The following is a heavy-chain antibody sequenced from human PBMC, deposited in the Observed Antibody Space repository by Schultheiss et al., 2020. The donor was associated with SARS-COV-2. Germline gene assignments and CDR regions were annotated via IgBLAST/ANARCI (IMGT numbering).Heavy chain of an antibody. CDR1: GFTFSNAW. CDR2: ISGSGGST. D-gene: IGHD6-19*01. CDR3: AKDPGSSGWSNWFDP. J-gene: IGHJ5*02. Sequence: GGSLRLSCAASGFTFSNAWMSWVRQAPGKGLEWVSAISGSGGSTYYADSVKGRFTISRDNSKNTLYLQMNSLRAEDTAVYYCAKDPGSSGWSNWFDPWGQGTLVTVSS. V-gene: IGHV3-23*01.